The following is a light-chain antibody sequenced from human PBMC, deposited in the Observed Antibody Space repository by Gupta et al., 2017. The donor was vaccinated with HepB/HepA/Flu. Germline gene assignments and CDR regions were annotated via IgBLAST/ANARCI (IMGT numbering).Light chain of an antibody. J-gene: IGKJ1*01. CDR3: QQSYRNPWT. V-gene: IGKV1-39*01. Sequence: DIPMTQSPSSLSASVGDRVTITCRASQSISRYLNWYQQPPGKAPKLLISATSSLQSGVPSRFSGSGSGTXFTVTIXSLQTEDFGSSYCQQSYRNPWTFGXGTKVEI. CDR2: ATS. CDR1: QSISRY.